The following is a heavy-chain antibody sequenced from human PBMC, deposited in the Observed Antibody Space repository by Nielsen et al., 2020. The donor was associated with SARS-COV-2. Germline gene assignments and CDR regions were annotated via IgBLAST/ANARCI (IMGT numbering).Heavy chain of an antibody. D-gene: IGHD4-17*01. Sequence: SQTPSLTRAISGDSVSSSSAAWNWTRQSPSRGLEWLGRTYYRSKWYNDYAVSAKSQITINPDTSKNQFSLHLNSVTPEDTAVYYCARARGAYGDYYYYYYTDVWGKGTTVTVSS. J-gene: IGHJ6*03. V-gene: IGHV6-1*01. CDR1: GDSVSSSSAA. CDR2: TYYRSKWYN. CDR3: ARARGAYGDYYYYYYTDV.